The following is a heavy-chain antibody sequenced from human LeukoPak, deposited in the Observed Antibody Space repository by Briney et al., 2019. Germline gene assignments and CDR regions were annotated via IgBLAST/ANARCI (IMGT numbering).Heavy chain of an antibody. CDR3: ARRIKVGATQLDAFDI. V-gene: IGHV5-51*01. CDR1: GYSFTSYW. Sequence: GESLKICCEGCGYSFTSYWIGWVRPMRGKGLELMGIIYPGDSDTRYSPSFQGQVTISADKSISTAYLQWRSLKDSDTAMYYCARRIKVGATQLDAFDIWGQGTMVTVSS. CDR2: IYPGDSDT. J-gene: IGHJ3*02. D-gene: IGHD1-26*01.